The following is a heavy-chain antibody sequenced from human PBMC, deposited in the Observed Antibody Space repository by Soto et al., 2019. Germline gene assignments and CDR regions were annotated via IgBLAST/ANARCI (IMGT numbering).Heavy chain of an antibody. J-gene: IGHJ2*01. CDR1: GFTFDDYA. CDR2: ISWNSGSI. Sequence: PGGSLRLSCAASGFTFDDYAMHWVRQAPGKGLEWVSGISWNSGSIGYADSVKGRFTISRDNAKNSLYLQMNSLRAEDTALYYCAKDRGTGRQQQLVHWYFDLWGRGTLVTVSS. V-gene: IGHV3-9*01. CDR3: AKDRGTGRQQQLVHWYFDL. D-gene: IGHD6-13*01.